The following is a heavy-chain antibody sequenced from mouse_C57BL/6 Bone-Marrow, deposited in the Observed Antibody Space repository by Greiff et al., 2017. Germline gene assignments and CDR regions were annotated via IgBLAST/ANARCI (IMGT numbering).Heavy chain of an antibody. CDR3: ARLSDY. J-gene: IGHJ2*01. CDR1: GFTFSSYG. CDR2: ISSGGSYT. Sequence: EVQGVESGGDLVKPGGSLKLSCAASGFTFSSYGMSWVRQTPDKRLEWVATISSGGSYTYYPDSVKGRFTISRDNTKNTLYLQMSSLKSEDTAMYYCARLSDYWGQGTTLTVSS. V-gene: IGHV5-6*01.